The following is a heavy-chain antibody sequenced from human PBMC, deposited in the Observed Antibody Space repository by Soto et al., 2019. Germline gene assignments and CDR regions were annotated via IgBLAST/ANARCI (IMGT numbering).Heavy chain of an antibody. V-gene: IGHV1-2*04. CDR1: GYTFTGYY. CDR3: ARGDIVVVPAAISEAGGLDDYGMDV. Sequence: ASVKVSCKASGYTFTGYYMHWVRQAPGQGLEWMGWINPNSGGTNYAQKFQGWVTMTRDTSISTAYMELSRLRSDDTAVYYCARGDIVVVPAAISEAGGLDDYGMDVWGQGTTVTVSS. CDR2: INPNSGGT. J-gene: IGHJ6*02. D-gene: IGHD2-2*01.